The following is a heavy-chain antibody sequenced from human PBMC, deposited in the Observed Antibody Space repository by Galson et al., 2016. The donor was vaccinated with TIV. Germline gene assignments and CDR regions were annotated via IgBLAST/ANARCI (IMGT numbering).Heavy chain of an antibody. CDR1: GHIFTRDD. CDR3: IRYLGRLRDF. D-gene: IGHD7-27*01. J-gene: IGHJ4*02. Sequence: SVKVSCKAAGHIFTRDDVHWVRQAPVQGLEWMGVIDPTYGGTTFAQKFQALVTMTRDTSTSTGYMEVSGLKSDDTAVYYCIRYLGRLRDFWGQGTLVTVSS. V-gene: IGHV1-46*03. CDR2: IDPTYGGT.